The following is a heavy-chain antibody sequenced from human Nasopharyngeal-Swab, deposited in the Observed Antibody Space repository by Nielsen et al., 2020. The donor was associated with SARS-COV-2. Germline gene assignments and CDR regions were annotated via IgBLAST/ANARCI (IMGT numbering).Heavy chain of an antibody. J-gene: IGHJ3*02. V-gene: IGHV1-8*02. CDR1: GYTFTSYG. D-gene: IGHD4-23*01. Sequence: ASVKVSCKASGYTFTSYGISWVRQAPGQGLEWMGWMNPNSGNTGYAQKFQGRVTMTRNTSISTAYMELSSLRSEDTAVYYCARGRDPYGGNSGGAFDIWGQGTMVTVSS. CDR3: ARGRDPYGGNSGGAFDI. CDR2: MNPNSGNT.